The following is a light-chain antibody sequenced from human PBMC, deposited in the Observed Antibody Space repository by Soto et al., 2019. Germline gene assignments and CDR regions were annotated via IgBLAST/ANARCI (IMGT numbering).Light chain of an antibody. Sequence: EIVLTQSPATLSLSPGERATLSCGASQSINNNYLAWYQQKPGLAPRLLIYDASTRAAGIPDRFSGSGSGTDFTLTISRLEPEDFAVYYCQQFDSLITFGGGTKVEIK. CDR2: DAS. CDR1: QSINNNY. V-gene: IGKV3D-20*01. CDR3: QQFDSLIT. J-gene: IGKJ4*01.